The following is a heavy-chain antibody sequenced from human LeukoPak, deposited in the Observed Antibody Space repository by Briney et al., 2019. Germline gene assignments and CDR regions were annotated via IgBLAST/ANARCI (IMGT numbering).Heavy chain of an antibody. Sequence: PSETLSLTCTVSGVSISSYYWSWIRQPPGKGLEWIGYIYYSGSTNYNPSLKSRVTISVDTSKNQFSLKLSSVTAADTAVYYCARVSSYYYGSGSFDPWGQGTLVTVSS. V-gene: IGHV4-59*01. CDR1: GVSISSYY. CDR3: ARVSSYYYGSGSFDP. J-gene: IGHJ5*02. D-gene: IGHD3-10*01. CDR2: IYYSGST.